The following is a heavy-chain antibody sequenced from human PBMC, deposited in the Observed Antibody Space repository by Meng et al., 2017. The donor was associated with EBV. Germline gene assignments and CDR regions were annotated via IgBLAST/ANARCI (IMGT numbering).Heavy chain of an antibody. CDR2: FLPRLGAP. CDR1: GGPFRYYA. V-gene: IGHV1-69*01. D-gene: IGHD3-10*01. CDR3: ASESGRGYTPDY. Sequence: VEWGQPAGGVKKPGSSVKVSCKTSGGPFRYYAISWVRQAPGQGLEWLGGFLPRLGAPNYAQKFHGRVKITADESTSTHYMDLSSLRSEDTAIYYCASESGRGYTPDYWGQGTLVTVSS. J-gene: IGHJ4*02.